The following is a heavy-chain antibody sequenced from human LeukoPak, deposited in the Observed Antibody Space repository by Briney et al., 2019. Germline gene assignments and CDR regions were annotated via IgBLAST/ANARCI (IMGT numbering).Heavy chain of an antibody. Sequence: SETLSLTCTVSGGSISSYYWSWIRQPPGKGLEWIGYIYYSGSTNYNPSLKSRVTISVDTSKNQFSLKLSSVTAADTAVYYCAASDILTGYHSARFDPWGQGTLVTVSS. CDR2: IYYSGST. D-gene: IGHD3-9*01. V-gene: IGHV4-59*01. J-gene: IGHJ5*02. CDR1: GGSISSYY. CDR3: AASDILTGYHSARFDP.